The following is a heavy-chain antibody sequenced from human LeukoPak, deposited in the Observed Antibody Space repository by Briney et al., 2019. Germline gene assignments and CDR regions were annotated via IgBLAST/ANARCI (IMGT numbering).Heavy chain of an antibody. Sequence: SETLSLTCAVYGGSFSGYYWSWIRQPPGKGLEWIGYIYYSGSTNYNPSLKSRVTISVDTSKNQFSLKLSSVTAADTAVYYCATYSGNPTEYYYYYMDVWGKGATVTVSS. CDR2: IYYSGST. D-gene: IGHD3-10*01. J-gene: IGHJ6*03. CDR1: GGSFSGYY. CDR3: ATYSGNPTEYYYYYMDV. V-gene: IGHV4-59*01.